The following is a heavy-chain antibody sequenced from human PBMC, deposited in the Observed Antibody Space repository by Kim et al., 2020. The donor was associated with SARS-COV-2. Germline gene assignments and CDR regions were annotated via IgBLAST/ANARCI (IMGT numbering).Heavy chain of an antibody. D-gene: IGHD6-13*01. J-gene: IGHJ5*02. CDR2: ISSSSSTI. V-gene: IGHV3-48*02. CDR3: ARGPPYSSPREVWFDP. Sequence: GGSLRLSCAASGFTFSSYSMNWVRQAPGKGLEWVSYISSSSSTIYYADSVKGRFTISRDNATNSLYLQMNSLRDEDTAVYYCARGPPYSSPREVWFDPWGQGPLVTVSS. CDR1: GFTFSSYS.